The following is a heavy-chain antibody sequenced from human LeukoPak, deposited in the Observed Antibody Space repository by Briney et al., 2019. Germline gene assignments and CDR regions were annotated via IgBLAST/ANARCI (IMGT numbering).Heavy chain of an antibody. CDR1: GDSITSYY. CDR2: VHHSGST. J-gene: IGHJ4*02. V-gene: IGHV4-59*01. D-gene: IGHD3-22*01. Sequence: SETLSLTCTVSGDSITSYYWTWIRQPPGKGLEWIGYVHHSGSTNYNPSLKSRLTISVDTSKNQFSLKLTSVSAADTAVYYCARHNSYLVSADYDYWGQGALVTVSS. CDR3: ARHNSYLVSADYDY.